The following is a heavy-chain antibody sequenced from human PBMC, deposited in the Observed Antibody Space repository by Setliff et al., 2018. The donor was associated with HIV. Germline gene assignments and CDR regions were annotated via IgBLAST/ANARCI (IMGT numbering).Heavy chain of an antibody. J-gene: IGHJ3*02. CDR1: GFDLSPFR. V-gene: IGHV3-21*01. CDR3: AREGARAFDI. Sequence: PGGSLRLSCEASGFDLSPFRMHWVRQAPGKGLDWVSSISVTNTFIYYKDSVKGRFSISRDNAMNSLYLQMNSLRADDTALFYCAREGARAFDIWGQGAMVTVSS. D-gene: IGHD3-16*01. CDR2: ISVTNTFI.